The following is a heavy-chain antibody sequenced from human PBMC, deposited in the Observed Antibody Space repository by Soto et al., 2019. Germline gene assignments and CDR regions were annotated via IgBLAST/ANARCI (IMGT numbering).Heavy chain of an antibody. CDR2: IIPIFGTA. D-gene: IGHD3-16*01. V-gene: IGHV1-69*13. CDR3: ARSSGGVFGIIIEGTNWFAP. J-gene: IGHJ5*02. Sequence: SVKVSCKASGGTFSSYAISWVRQAPGQGLEWMGGIIPIFGTANYAQKFQGRVTITADESTSTAYMELRGLTSEDTAVYYCARSSGGVFGIIIEGTNWFAPWGQGTLVTVSS. CDR1: GGTFSSYA.